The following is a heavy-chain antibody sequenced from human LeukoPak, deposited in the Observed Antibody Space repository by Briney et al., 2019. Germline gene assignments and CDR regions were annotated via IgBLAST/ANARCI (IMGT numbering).Heavy chain of an antibody. V-gene: IGHV3-11*01. D-gene: IGHD3-22*01. Sequence: GGSLRLSYAASGFTFSDYYMSWIRQAPGKGLEWVSYISSSGSTIYYADSVKGRFTISRDNAKNSLYLQMNSLRAEDTAVYYCARDLFEDYYDSSGYSYYYYGMDVWAKGPRSPSP. J-gene: IGHJ6*02. CDR1: GFTFSDYY. CDR2: ISSSGSTI. CDR3: ARDLFEDYYDSSGYSYYYYGMDV.